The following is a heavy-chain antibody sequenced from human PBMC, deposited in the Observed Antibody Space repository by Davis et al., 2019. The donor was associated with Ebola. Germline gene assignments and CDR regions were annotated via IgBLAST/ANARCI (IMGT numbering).Heavy chain of an antibody. Sequence: AASVKVSCKTSGYTFNTKYMNWVRQTPRQGLEWMGVIDPTDGSTTYAHKFQGRVTMTRDTSTSTVYMELSSLRSEDTAVYYCARAYIGGVIALFDYWGQGTLVTVSS. J-gene: IGHJ4*02. CDR3: ARAYIGGVIALFDY. V-gene: IGHV1-46*02. CDR2: IDPTDGST. CDR1: GYTFNTKY. D-gene: IGHD3-16*02.